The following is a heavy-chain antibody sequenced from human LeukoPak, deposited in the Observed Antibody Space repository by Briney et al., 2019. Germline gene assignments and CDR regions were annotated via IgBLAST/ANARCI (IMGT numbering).Heavy chain of an antibody. V-gene: IGHV4-4*02. CDR2: IYHSGST. CDR3: ARVGDEIAVAADAFDI. CDR1: GGSISSSNW. D-gene: IGHD6-19*01. J-gene: IGHJ3*02. Sequence: SETLSLTCAVSGGSISSSNWWSWVRPPPGKGLEWIGEIYHSGSTNYNPSLKSRVTISVDKSKNQFSLKLSSVTAADTAVYYCARVGDEIAVAADAFDIWGQGTMVTVSS.